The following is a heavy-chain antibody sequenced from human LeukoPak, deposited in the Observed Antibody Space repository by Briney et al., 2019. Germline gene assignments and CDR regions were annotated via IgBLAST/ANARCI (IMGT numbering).Heavy chain of an antibody. CDR2: ISFHNGNT. D-gene: IGHD6-19*01. CDR1: GYTFTNYG. CDR3: ATVSSSSGWELDY. Sequence: ASVKVSCKASGYTFTNYGITWVRQAPGQGLEWMGWISFHNGNTNYAQKLQGRVTMTEDTSTDTAYMELSSLRSEDTAVYYCATVSSSSGWELDYWGQGTLVTVSS. V-gene: IGHV1-18*01. J-gene: IGHJ4*02.